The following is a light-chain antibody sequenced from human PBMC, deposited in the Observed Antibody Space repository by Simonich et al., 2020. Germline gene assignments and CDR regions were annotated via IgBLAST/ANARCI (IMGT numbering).Light chain of an antibody. Sequence: QSAPTQPASVSGSPGQSITISCTGTSSDVGSYNLVSWYQQHPGKAPKLMIYEGSKRPSGVSNRFSGAKSGNTASLTISGLQAEDEAHYYCCSYAGSSNAVFGGGTKLTVL. V-gene: IGLV2-23*01. J-gene: IGLJ3*02. CDR2: EGS. CDR1: SSDVGSYNL. CDR3: CSYAGSSNAV.